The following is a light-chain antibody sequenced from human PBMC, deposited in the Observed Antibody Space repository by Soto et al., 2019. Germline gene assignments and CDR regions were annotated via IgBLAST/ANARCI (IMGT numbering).Light chain of an antibody. CDR3: QQSYGNLPT. Sequence: DIQMTQSPSSLSASVGARVTISCRTSQSISSYLNWYQKKPGKAPKLLIYAASSLQGDVPSRFSGSGSGTDFTLTISSLQPEDFATYYCQQSYGNLPTFGQGTKVDIK. J-gene: IGKJ1*01. V-gene: IGKV1-39*01. CDR1: QSISSY. CDR2: AAS.